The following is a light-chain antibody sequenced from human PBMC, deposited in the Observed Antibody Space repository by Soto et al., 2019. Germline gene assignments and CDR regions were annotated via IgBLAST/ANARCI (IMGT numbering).Light chain of an antibody. CDR2: DAS. CDR3: QQYNDWPPLYT. J-gene: IGKJ2*01. Sequence: ELVMTQSPATLSVSPGERATLSCRASQSVDSNVAWYQQKPGQPPRLLIYDASTRAPGIPARFSGSGSGTEFTLTISSLQSEDLAVYYCQQYNDWPPLYTFGQGTKLEIK. CDR1: QSVDSN. V-gene: IGKV3-15*01.